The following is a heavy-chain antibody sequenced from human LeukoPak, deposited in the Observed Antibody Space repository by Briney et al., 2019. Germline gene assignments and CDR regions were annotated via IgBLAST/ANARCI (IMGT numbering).Heavy chain of an antibody. CDR2: INPSGGST. V-gene: IGHV1-46*01. D-gene: IGHD3-22*01. J-gene: IGHJ4*02. CDR1: GYTFTSYY. CDR3: AREPRSRYYYDSSGYRDY. Sequence: ASVKVSCKASGYTFTSYYMHWVRQAPGQGLEWMAIINPSGGSTSYAQKFQGRVTMTRDTSTSTVYMELSSLRSEDTAVYYCAREPRSRYYYDSSGYRDYWGQGTLVTVSS.